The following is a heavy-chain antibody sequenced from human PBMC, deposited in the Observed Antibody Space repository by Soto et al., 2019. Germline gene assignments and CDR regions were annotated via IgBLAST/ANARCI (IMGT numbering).Heavy chain of an antibody. D-gene: IGHD3-16*01. Sequence: LGEPLKISRQGSGYSFTKYWIAWVRQMPGKGLEWMGITYPGDSDTRYSPSFQGQVIISVDKSTDSAYVHWISLKASDTAMYYCARPWAVGATDAFSIWGQGAMVTVAS. CDR2: TYPGDSDT. CDR3: ARPWAVGATDAFSI. V-gene: IGHV5-51*01. CDR1: GYSFTKYW. J-gene: IGHJ3*02.